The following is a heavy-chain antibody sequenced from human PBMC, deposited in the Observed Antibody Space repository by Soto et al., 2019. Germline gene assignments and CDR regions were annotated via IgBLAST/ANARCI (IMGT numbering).Heavy chain of an antibody. V-gene: IGHV4-61*01. CDR2: IYHSGST. J-gene: IGHJ4*02. Sequence: SETLSLTCTVSGGSVSSNNYYWSWIRQPPGKGLEWNGYIYHSGSTNYNPSLRSRVTMSVDTSKNQFSLKLSSVTAADTAMYYCARAYNIRITFEGVPFDYWGQGTLVTVSS. CDR1: GGSVSSNNYY. CDR3: ARAYNIRITFEGVPFDY. D-gene: IGHD3-16*01.